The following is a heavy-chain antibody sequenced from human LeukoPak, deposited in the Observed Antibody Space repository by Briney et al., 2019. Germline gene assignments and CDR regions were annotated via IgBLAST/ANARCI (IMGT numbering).Heavy chain of an antibody. V-gene: IGHV4-61*02. CDR3: AREVGATDFDY. J-gene: IGHJ4*02. CDR2: IYTSGST. CDR1: GGSISSGSYY. D-gene: IGHD1-26*01. Sequence: SQTLSLTCTVSGGSISSGSYYWSWLRQPPGKGLEWIGRIYTSGSTNYNPSHKSRVTMSVETSKNQCSLKLSSVTAADTAVYYCAREVGATDFDYWGQGTLVTVSS.